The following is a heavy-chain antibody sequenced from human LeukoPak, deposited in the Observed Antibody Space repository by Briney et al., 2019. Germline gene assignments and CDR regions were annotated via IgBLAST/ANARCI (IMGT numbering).Heavy chain of an antibody. V-gene: IGHV3-7*01. CDR1: GFTFSSYW. D-gene: IGHD4-23*01. Sequence: GGSLRLSCAVSGFTFSSYWMSWVRQAPGKGLEWVANIKEDGTEKYYQDSVKGRFTISRDNAKNSLYLQMNSLSAEDKAVYYCARGVTLDYRGQGTLVIVSS. CDR3: ARGVTLDY. J-gene: IGHJ4*02. CDR2: IKEDGTEK.